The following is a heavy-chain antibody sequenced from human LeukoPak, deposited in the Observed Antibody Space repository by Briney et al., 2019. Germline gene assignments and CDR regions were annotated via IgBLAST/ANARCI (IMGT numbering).Heavy chain of an antibody. V-gene: IGHV3-48*03. Sequence: PGGSLRLSCAASGFTFSSYEMNWVRQAPGKGLEWVSYISSSGSTIYYADSVKGRFTISRDNAKNSLYLQMNSLRAEDTAVYYCARDGKQLRPFDYWGQGTLVTVSS. CDR1: GFTFSSYE. J-gene: IGHJ4*02. CDR3: ARDGKQLRPFDY. CDR2: ISSSGSTI. D-gene: IGHD6-13*01.